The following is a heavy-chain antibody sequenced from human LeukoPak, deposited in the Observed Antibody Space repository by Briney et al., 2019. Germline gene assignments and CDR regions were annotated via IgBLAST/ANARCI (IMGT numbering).Heavy chain of an antibody. CDR3: ARSVTTNGYYYMDV. J-gene: IGHJ6*03. Sequence: SETLSLTCTVSGGSISSGDYYWSWIRQPPGKGLEWIGYIYYSGSTYYNPSLKSRVTISVDTSKNQFSLKLSSVTAADTAVYYCARSVTTNGYYYMDVWGKGTTVTVSS. CDR2: IYYSGST. D-gene: IGHD4-11*01. CDR1: GGSISSGDYY. V-gene: IGHV4-30-4*01.